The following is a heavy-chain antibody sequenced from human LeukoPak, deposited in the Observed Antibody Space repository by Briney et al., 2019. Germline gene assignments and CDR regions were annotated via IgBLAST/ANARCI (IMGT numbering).Heavy chain of an antibody. CDR2: INPNSGGT. CDR1: GYTFTGYY. J-gene: IGHJ4*02. D-gene: IGHD4-11*01. Sequence: ASVKVSCKASGYTFTGYYMHWVRQAPGQGLEWMGRINPNSGGTNYAQKFQGRVTMTRDTSISTAYMELSRLRSDDTAVYYCARAPLGYSDYRIAYWGQGTLVTVSS. V-gene: IGHV1-2*06. CDR3: ARAPLGYSDYRIAY.